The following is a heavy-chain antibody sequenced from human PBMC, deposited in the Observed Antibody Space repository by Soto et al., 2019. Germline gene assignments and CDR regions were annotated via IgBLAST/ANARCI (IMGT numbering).Heavy chain of an antibody. CDR3: ARANMQNSGSDSGIDY. D-gene: IGHD1-26*01. Sequence: ASVKVSCMASGYTFTSYAMHWVRQAPGQRLEWMGWINAGNGNTKYSQKFQGRVTITRDTSASTAYMELSSLRSEDTAVYYCARANMQNSGSDSGIDYWGQGTLVTVSS. J-gene: IGHJ4*02. CDR1: GYTFTSYA. CDR2: INAGNGNT. V-gene: IGHV1-3*01.